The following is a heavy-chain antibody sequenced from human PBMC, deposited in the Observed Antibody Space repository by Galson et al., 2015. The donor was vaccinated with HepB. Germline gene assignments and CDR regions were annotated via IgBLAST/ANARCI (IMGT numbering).Heavy chain of an antibody. CDR2: ISYDGSQK. J-gene: IGHJ4*02. V-gene: IGHV3-30*04. CDR1: GFTFSRYA. D-gene: IGHD2-15*01. Sequence: SLRLSCAASGFTFSRYAMHWVRQAPGKGLEWVAVISYDGSQKHYANSVKGRLTISRDNPKNTLYLQMSSLRAEDTAVYYCARDLVGVTIAGTKDHWGQGTLVTVSS. CDR3: ARDLVGVTIAGTKDH.